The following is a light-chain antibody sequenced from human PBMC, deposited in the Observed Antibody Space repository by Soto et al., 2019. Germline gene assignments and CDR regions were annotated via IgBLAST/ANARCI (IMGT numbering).Light chain of an antibody. CDR2: LEGSGSY. CDR1: SGHSTYI. V-gene: IGLV4-60*02. CDR3: ETWDTNVVV. J-gene: IGLJ2*01. Sequence: QPALTQSSSASASLGSSVKLTCTLSSGHSTYIIAWHQQQPGKAPRYLMKLEGSGSYNKGSGIPDRFSGSSSGADRYLTISNLQFEDEADYYCETWDTNVVVFGGGTKVTVL.